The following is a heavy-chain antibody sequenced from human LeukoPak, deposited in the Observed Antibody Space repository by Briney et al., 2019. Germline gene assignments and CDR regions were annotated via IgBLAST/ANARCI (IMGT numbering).Heavy chain of an antibody. V-gene: IGHV3-53*01. CDR2: TYTGGNS. D-gene: IGHD3-22*01. Sequence: PGGSLRLSCAASGFIVSTNYVSWVRQAPGKGLEWVSVTYTGGNSYYADSVKGRFIISRDISKNTLYLQMNSLRAEDSALYYCARGGRGSAAVVAPRSFDIWGQGTMVTVSS. CDR1: GFIVSTNY. CDR3: ARGGRGSAAVVAPRSFDI. J-gene: IGHJ3*02.